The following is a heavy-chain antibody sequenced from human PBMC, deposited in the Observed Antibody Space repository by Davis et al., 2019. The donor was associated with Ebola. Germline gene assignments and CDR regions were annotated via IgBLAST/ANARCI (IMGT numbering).Heavy chain of an antibody. Sequence: SETLSLTCTVSGGSISSYYWSWIRQPPGKGLEWIGYIYYSGSTYYNPSLKSRITISVDTSKNQFSLKLSSVTAADTAVYYCARLMAYYYDSSGYNRKYYFDYWGQGTLVTVSS. CDR3: ARLMAYYYDSSGYNRKYYFDY. V-gene: IGHV4-59*04. J-gene: IGHJ4*02. CDR1: GGSISSYY. CDR2: IYYSGST. D-gene: IGHD3-22*01.